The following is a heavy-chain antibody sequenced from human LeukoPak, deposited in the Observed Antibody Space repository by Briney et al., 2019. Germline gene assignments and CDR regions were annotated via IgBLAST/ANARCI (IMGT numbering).Heavy chain of an antibody. CDR1: GYSISSAYY. V-gene: IGHV4-38-2*01. CDR2: IYHSGST. D-gene: IGHD3-10*01. CDR3: ARGDLKSDWFDP. Sequence: PSETLSLTCAVSGYSISSAYYWGWIRQPPGKGLEWIASIYHSGSTYYNPSLKSRVTISVDTSKNQFSLKLSSVTAADTAVYYCARGDLKSDWFDPWGQGTLVIVST. J-gene: IGHJ5*02.